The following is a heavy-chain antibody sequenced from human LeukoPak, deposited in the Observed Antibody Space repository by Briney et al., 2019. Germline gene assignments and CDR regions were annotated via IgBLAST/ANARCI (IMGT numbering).Heavy chain of an antibody. CDR2: IYHSGST. V-gene: IGHV4-4*02. Sequence: PSGTLSLTCAVSGGSISSSNWWSWVRPPPGKGLEWIGEIYHSGSTNYNPSLKSRVTISVDKSKNQFSLKLSSVTAADTAVYYCARAPMVRGEYLDYWAQGTLVTVSS. CDR3: ARAPMVRGEYLDY. J-gene: IGHJ4*02. D-gene: IGHD3-10*01. CDR1: GGSISSSNW.